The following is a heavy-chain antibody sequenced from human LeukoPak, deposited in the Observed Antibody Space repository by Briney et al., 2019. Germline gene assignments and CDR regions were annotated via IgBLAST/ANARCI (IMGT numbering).Heavy chain of an antibody. CDR3: ARDRIKLKPYYYYYMDV. CDR2: ISYDGPNK. Sequence: GGSLRLSCAASAFTFSTYSMHWVRQAPGKGLEWVAAISYDGPNKNYADSVKGRFTISRDNAKNSLYLQMNSLRAEDTAVYYCARDRIKLKPYYYYYMDVWGKGTTVTVSS. J-gene: IGHJ6*03. D-gene: IGHD3-16*01. V-gene: IGHV3-30*04. CDR1: AFTFSTYS.